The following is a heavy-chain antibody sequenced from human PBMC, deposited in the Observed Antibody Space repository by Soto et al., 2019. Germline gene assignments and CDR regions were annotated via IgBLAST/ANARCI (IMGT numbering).Heavy chain of an antibody. CDR3: AKDQTYGSSSGCFDW. CDR1: GFTFDDYG. CDR2: ISWNSDNI. J-gene: IGHJ4*02. D-gene: IGHD6-6*01. Sequence: EVQLVESGGGLVQPGRSLRLSCAASGFTFDDYGMNWVRQAPGKGPEWVSGISWNSDNIGYADSVKGRFTISRDNAKKSLYLQMNSLRAEDTALYYCAKDQTYGSSSGCFDWWGQGTLVTVSS. V-gene: IGHV3-9*01.